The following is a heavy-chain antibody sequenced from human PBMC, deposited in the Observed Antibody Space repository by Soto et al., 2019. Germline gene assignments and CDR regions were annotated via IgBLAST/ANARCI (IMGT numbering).Heavy chain of an antibody. CDR1: GDSISNYY. CDR2: IYNRGTT. CDR3: ARHYGSGTYPLDY. Sequence: SETLSLTCTVSGDSISNYYWSWIRQSPGKGLEWIAYIYNRGTTNYNPSLTSRATISEDTSKNQFSLRLTSVTAADTALYYCARHYGSGTYPLDYWGPGTLVTVSS. V-gene: IGHV4-59*08. D-gene: IGHD3-10*01. J-gene: IGHJ4*02.